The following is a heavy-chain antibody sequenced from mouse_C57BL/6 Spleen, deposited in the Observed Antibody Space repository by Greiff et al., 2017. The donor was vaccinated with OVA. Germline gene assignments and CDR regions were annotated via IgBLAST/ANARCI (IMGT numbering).Heavy chain of an antibody. CDR1: GYTFTSYW. CDR3: ARYRDGGFAY. D-gene: IGHD3-1*01. V-gene: IGHV1-61*01. CDR2: IYPSDSET. J-gene: IGHJ3*01. Sequence: QVQLQQPGAELVRPGSSVKLSCKASGYTFTSYWMDWVKQRPGQGLEWIGNIYPSDSETHYNQKFKDKATLTVDKSSSTAYMQLSSLTSEDSAVYYCARYRDGGFAYWGQGTLVTVSA.